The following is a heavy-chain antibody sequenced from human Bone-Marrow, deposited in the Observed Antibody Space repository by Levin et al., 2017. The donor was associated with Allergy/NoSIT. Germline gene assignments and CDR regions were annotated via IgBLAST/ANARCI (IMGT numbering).Heavy chain of an antibody. CDR2: VAFDESKK. CDR3: ARAVFSGYDLRRFDF. V-gene: IGHV3-30-3*01. Sequence: GGSLRLSCRTSGFTFTTFAMHWVRQAPGKGLEWVAVVAFDESKKYYADSVRGRFTISRDNSKNTLSLQMSSLRPEATAVYYCARAVFSGYDLRRFDFWGQGVLVTVSS. CDR1: GFTFTTFA. D-gene: IGHD5-12*01. J-gene: IGHJ4*02.